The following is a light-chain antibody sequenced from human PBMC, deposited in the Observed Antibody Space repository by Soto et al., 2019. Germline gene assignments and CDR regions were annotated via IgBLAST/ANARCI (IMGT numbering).Light chain of an antibody. CDR2: KAS. Sequence: DIQKTKSPSTLSASVGDRVTITCRASQSISSWLAWYQQKPGKAPKLLIYKASSLESGVPSRFSGSGSGTEFTLTISSLQPDDLATYYCQQYNSYWTFGQGTKVEIK. J-gene: IGKJ1*01. CDR3: QQYNSYWT. CDR1: QSISSW. V-gene: IGKV1-5*03.